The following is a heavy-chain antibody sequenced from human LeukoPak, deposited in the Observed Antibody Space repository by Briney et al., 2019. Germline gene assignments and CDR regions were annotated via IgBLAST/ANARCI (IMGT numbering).Heavy chain of an antibody. CDR2: IYYSGST. CDR3: ARHSDWSQSFDY. J-gene: IGHJ4*02. CDR1: GGSISSYY. V-gene: IGHV4-59*01. Sequence: SETLSLTCTVSGGSISSYYWSWIRQPPGKGLEWIGYIYYSGSTNYNPSLKSRVTISVDTSKNQFSLKLSSVTAADTAVYYCARHSDWSQSFDYWGQGTLVTVSS. D-gene: IGHD3-9*01.